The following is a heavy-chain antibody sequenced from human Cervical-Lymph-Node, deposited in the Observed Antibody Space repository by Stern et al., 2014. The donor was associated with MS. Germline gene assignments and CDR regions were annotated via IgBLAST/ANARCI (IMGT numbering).Heavy chain of an antibody. J-gene: IGHJ3*02. Sequence: VQLVESGAEVKKPGASVKVSCKASGYTFTSYDINWVRQASGQGLEWMVWMNPNNGNTGYAQKFQGRVTMTRNTSISTAFMELSSLRSEDTAVYYCARGRVDLIRALGIWGQGTMVTVSS. D-gene: IGHD3-16*01. CDR3: ARGRVDLIRALGI. CDR2: MNPNNGNT. CDR1: GYTFTSYD. V-gene: IGHV1-8*01.